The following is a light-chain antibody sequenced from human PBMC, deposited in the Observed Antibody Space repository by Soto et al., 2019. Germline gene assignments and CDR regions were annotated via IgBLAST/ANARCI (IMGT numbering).Light chain of an antibody. J-gene: IGKJ3*01. CDR1: QSVSNAY. CDR3: QQYGATPFT. V-gene: IGKV3-20*01. CDR2: GAS. Sequence: EIVLTQSPGTLSLSPGERATLSCRTSQSVSNAYVTWYQQKRGQPPRLLIFGASNRATGIPDRFSGSGSGTDFTLTISRVEPEDFAVYYCQQYGATPFTFGPGTRVEI.